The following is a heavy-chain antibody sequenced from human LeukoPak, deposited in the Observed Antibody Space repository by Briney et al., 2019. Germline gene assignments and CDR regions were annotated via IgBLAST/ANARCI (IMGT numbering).Heavy chain of an antibody. Sequence: AASVKVSCKASGCTFSSYTISWVRQAPGQGLEWMGRIIPILGIANYAQKLQGRVTITADKSTSTAYMELSRLSSEDTAVYYCARGHKTTIFGVVIIRGVWFDPWGQGTLVTVSS. CDR2: IIPILGIA. D-gene: IGHD3-3*01. CDR1: GCTFSSYT. J-gene: IGHJ5*02. CDR3: ARGHKTTIFGVVIIRGVWFDP. V-gene: IGHV1-69*02.